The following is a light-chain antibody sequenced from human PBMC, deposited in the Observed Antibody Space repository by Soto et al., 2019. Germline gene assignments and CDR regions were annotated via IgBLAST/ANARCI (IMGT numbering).Light chain of an antibody. CDR2: DAS. CDR1: QSVSSY. Sequence: EIVLTQSPATLSLSPGERATLSCRASQSVSSYLAWYQQKPGQAPRLLIYDASNRATGIPARFSGSGSGTDFTLTISSLEDEDFAVYYWQKRSNWPPNYTFGQGTKLEIK. V-gene: IGKV3-11*01. J-gene: IGKJ2*01. CDR3: QKRSNWPPNYT.